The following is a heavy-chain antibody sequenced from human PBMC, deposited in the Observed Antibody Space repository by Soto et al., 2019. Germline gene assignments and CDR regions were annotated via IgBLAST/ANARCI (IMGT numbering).Heavy chain of an antibody. D-gene: IGHD6-13*01. CDR1: GGSFSGYY. V-gene: IGHV4-34*01. J-gene: IGHJ5*02. Sequence: SETLSLTCAVYGGSFSGYYWSWIRQPPGKGLEWIGEINHSGSTNYNPSLKSRVTISVDTSKNQFSLKLSSVTAADTAVYYCASPRVSPGIAAAGTSDWFDPWGQGTLVTVSS. CDR2: INHSGST. CDR3: ASPRVSPGIAAAGTSDWFDP.